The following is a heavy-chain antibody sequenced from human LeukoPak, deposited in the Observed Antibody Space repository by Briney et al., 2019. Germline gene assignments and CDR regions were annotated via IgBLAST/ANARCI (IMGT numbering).Heavy chain of an antibody. CDR2: MNPNSGNT. J-gene: IGHJ4*02. V-gene: IGHV1-8*03. Sequence: ASVKVSCKASGYTSTSYDINWVRQATGQGLEWMGWMNPNSGNTGYAQKFQGRVTITRNTSISTAYMELSSLRSEDTAVYYCARDVGWVSYDPRADFDYWGQGTLVTVSS. D-gene: IGHD5-12*01. CDR1: GYTSTSYD. CDR3: ARDVGWVSYDPRADFDY.